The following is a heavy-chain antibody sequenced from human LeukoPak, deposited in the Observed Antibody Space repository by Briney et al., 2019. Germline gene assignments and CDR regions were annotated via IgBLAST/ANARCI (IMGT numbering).Heavy chain of an antibody. V-gene: IGHV1-69*13. CDR2: IIPIFGTA. CDR3: ARVFSGLRYFDWSPFDY. Sequence: ASVKVSCKASGGTFNNYAISWVRQAPGQGLEWMGGIIPIFGTANYAQKFQGRVTITADESTSTAYMELSSLRSEDTAVYYCARVFSGLRYFDWSPFDYWGQGTLVTVSS. D-gene: IGHD3-9*01. CDR1: GGTFNNYA. J-gene: IGHJ4*02.